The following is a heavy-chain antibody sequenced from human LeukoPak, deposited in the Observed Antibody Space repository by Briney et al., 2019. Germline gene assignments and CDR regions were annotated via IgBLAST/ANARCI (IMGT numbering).Heavy chain of an antibody. D-gene: IGHD3-22*01. Sequence: ASVKVSCKASGYTFTAYYMHWVRQAPGQGLEWMGWINPNSGGTNYAQKFQGRVTMTRDTSISTAYMELSRLRSDDTALYYCARALPYDISGPHFDYWGQGTLVTVSS. CDR2: INPNSGGT. CDR1: GYTFTAYY. V-gene: IGHV1-2*02. CDR3: ARALPYDISGPHFDY. J-gene: IGHJ4*02.